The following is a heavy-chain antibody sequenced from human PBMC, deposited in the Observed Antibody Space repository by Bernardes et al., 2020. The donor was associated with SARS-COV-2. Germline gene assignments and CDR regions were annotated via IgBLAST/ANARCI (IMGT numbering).Heavy chain of an antibody. J-gene: IGHJ4*02. V-gene: IGHV4-34*01. CDR3: ARKAARYFDSSGYYGY. D-gene: IGHD3-22*01. CDR1: GGSFSGYY. Sequence: SETLSLTCAVYGGSFSGYYWSWIRQPPGKGLEWIGEINHSGSTNYNPSLKSRVTISVDTSKNQFSLKLSSVTAADTAVFYCARKAARYFDSSGYYGYWGQGTLVTVSS. CDR2: INHSGST.